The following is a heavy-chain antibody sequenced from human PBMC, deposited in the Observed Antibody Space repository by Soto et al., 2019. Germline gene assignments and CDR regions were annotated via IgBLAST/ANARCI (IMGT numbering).Heavy chain of an antibody. J-gene: IGHJ5*02. V-gene: IGHV4-59*01. CDR3: ARGLNWNYSRGLNWFDP. CDR1: GGSISSYY. D-gene: IGHD1-7*01. Sequence: SETLSLTCTVSGGSISSYYWSWIRQPPGKGLEWIGYIYHSGSTNYNPSLKSRVTISVDTSKNQFSLKLSSVTAADTAVYYCARGLNWNYSRGLNWFDPWGQGTPVTVSS. CDR2: IYHSGST.